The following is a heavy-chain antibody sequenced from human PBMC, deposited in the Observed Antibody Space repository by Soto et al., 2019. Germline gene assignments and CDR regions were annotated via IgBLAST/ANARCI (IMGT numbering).Heavy chain of an antibody. CDR1: GFTFSDSW. V-gene: IGHV3-7*01. CDR3: VRGGSNYAS. Sequence: EVQLVASGGGLVQPGGSLRLSCTASGFTFSDSWMTWVRQAPGKGLEWVARIKPDESEKKYADAVKGRFYISRDNAKNSMYWQMDSLRGEDTGVYYCVRGGSNYASWGQGTLVTVSS. CDR2: IKPDESEK. J-gene: IGHJ5*02. D-gene: IGHD4-4*01.